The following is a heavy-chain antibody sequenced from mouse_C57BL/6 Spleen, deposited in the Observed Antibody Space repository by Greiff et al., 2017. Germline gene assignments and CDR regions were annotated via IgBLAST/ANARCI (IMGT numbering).Heavy chain of an antibody. D-gene: IGHD1-1*02. CDR3: ARCGGNRDFDY. CDR2: IYPGDGDT. CDR1: GYAFSSSW. J-gene: IGHJ2*01. Sequence: QVQLQQSGPELVKPGASVKISCKASGYAFSSSWMNWVKQRPGKGLEWIGRIYPGDGDTNYNGKFKGKATLTVAKSSSPVYVQLSRLTAEASAFYFGARCGGNRDFDYWGQGTTLTVSS. V-gene: IGHV1-82*01.